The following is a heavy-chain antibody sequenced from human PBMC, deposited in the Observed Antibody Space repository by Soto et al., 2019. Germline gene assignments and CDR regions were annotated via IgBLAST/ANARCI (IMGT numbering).Heavy chain of an antibody. J-gene: IGHJ3*02. CDR1: GFTFSSYG. CDR3: AREGRELPADAFDI. V-gene: IGHV3-33*01. D-gene: IGHD1-26*01. Sequence: QVQLVESGGGVVQPGRSLRLSCAASGFTFSSYGMHWVGQAPGKGLEWVAVIWYDGSNKYYADSVKGRFTISRDNSKNTLYLQMNSLRADDTAEYYCAREGRELPADAFDIWGQGTMVTVSS. CDR2: IWYDGSNK.